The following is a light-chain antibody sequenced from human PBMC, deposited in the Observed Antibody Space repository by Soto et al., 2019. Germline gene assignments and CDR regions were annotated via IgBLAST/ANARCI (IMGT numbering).Light chain of an antibody. V-gene: IGKV3D-20*01. J-gene: IGKJ4*01. CDR2: DTS. CDR3: QQFGSLIT. Sequence: DIVLTQSPATLSLSPGERATLSCGASQRITNNYLAWYQQKPGLAPRLLIYDTSKRATGIPDRFSGSGSGTDFTLTISRLEPEDFAAYYCQQFGSLITFGGGTKVEIK. CDR1: QRITNNY.